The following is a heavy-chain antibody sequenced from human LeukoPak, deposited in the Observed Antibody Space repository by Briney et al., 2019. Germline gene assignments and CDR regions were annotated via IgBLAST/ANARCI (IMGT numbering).Heavy chain of an antibody. CDR3: ARGRKYTSGYRVTELGSGYSDY. Sequence: GASVKVSCKASGYTFTGYYIHWVRQAPGQGLEWMGWINPNSGGTNNAQKFQGRVTMTRDTSISTAYMELSRLRSDDTAVYYCARGRKYTSGYRVTELGSGYSDYWGQGTLVTVSS. CDR2: INPNSGGT. J-gene: IGHJ4*02. CDR1: GYTFTGYY. D-gene: IGHD5-18*01. V-gene: IGHV1-2*02.